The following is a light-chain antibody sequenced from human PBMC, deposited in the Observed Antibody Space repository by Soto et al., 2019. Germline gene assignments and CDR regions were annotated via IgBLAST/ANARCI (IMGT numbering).Light chain of an antibody. V-gene: IGKV1-5*01. CDR3: QQYKNYLT. Sequence: DIQMTQSPSTLSASVGDRDTITCRASQSISTWLAWYQQKPGKAPKVLIYGASSLESGVPSRFSGSGSGTEFTLTISSLQPDDFATYYCQQYKNYLTFGPGTKVHIK. CDR1: QSISTW. J-gene: IGKJ3*01. CDR2: GAS.